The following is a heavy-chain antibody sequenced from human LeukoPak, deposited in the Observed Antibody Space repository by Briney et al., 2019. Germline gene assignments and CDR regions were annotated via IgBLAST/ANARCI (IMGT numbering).Heavy chain of an antibody. CDR1: GFTFSSYS. Sequence: GGSLRLSCAASGFTFSSYSMNWVRQAPGKGLEWVSSISSSSSYIYYADSVKGRFTISRDNAKNSLYLQMNSLRAEDTAVYYCARDAGWNWFDPWGQGTLVTASS. V-gene: IGHV3-21*01. CDR2: ISSSSSYI. D-gene: IGHD6-19*01. J-gene: IGHJ5*02. CDR3: ARDAGWNWFDP.